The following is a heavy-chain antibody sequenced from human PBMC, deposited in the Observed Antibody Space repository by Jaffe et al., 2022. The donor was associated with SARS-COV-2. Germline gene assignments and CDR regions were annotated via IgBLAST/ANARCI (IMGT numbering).Heavy chain of an antibody. D-gene: IGHD3-10*01. CDR1: GFTFDSYA. CDR3: AKDGDATRFDY. CDR2: ISGSGGST. Sequence: EVQLVESGGGLVQPGGSLRLSCATSGFTFDSYAMNWVRQAPGKGLEWVSIISGSGGSTYYADSVKGRFSISRDNTKKTLYLQMNSLRAEDTAVYYCAKDGDATRFDYWGQGTLVTVSS. V-gene: IGHV3-23*04. J-gene: IGHJ4*02.